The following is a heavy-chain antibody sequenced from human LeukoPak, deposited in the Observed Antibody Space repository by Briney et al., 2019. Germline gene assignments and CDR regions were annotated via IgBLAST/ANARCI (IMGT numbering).Heavy chain of an antibody. Sequence: SETLSLTCTVSGGSISSSSYYWGWLRQPPGKGREGFGSIYYSGSTYYNPSLKSRVTISVDTSKNQFSLKLSSVTAADTAVYYCARRQKYCSSTSCLYWFDPWGQGTLVTVSS. D-gene: IGHD2-2*01. CDR3: ARRQKYCSSTSCLYWFDP. J-gene: IGHJ5*02. V-gene: IGHV4-39*01. CDR2: IYYSGST. CDR1: GGSISSSSYY.